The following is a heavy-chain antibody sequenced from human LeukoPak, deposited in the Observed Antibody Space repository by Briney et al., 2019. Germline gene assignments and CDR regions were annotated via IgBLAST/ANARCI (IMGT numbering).Heavy chain of an antibody. CDR2: IIPIFGTA. CDR3: ARQGDDQSATNNYYYYYMDV. Sequence: ASVKVSCKASGYTFTSYGISWVRQDPGQGLEWMGGIIPIFGTANYAQKFQGRVTITADKSTSTAYMELSSLRSEDTAVYYCARQGDDQSATNNYYYYYMDVWGKGTTVTVSS. CDR1: GYTFTSYG. J-gene: IGHJ6*03. V-gene: IGHV1-69*06. D-gene: IGHD3-10*01.